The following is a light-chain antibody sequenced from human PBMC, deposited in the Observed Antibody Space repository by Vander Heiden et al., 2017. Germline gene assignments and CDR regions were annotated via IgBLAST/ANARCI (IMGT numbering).Light chain of an antibody. CDR1: RSLLHSNGYNY. V-gene: IGKV2-28*01. CDR3: MQALQSPLT. Sequence: IVMTQSPLSLPVTPGEPASISCTSSRSLLHSNGYNYLDWYLQKPGQSPQLLIYLGSNRASGVPDRFSGSGSGTDFTLKISRVEAEDVGVYYCMQALQSPLTFGGGTKVEIK. CDR2: LGS. J-gene: IGKJ4*01.